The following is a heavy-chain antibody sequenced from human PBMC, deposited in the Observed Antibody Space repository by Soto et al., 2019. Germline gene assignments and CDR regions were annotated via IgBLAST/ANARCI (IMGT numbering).Heavy chain of an antibody. CDR2: IYYSGSS. V-gene: IGHV4-30-4*01. D-gene: IGHD5-12*01. Sequence: TLSLTCTVSCGSVSSGDYHWSWIRQPPGKGLEWIGYIYYSGSSYYNPSLMSRVAMSVDTSKNHFSLKLRSVTAADTAVYYCARMYGGYGGGVDYWGQG. CDR3: ARMYGGYGGGVDY. CDR1: CGSVSSGDYH. J-gene: IGHJ4*02.